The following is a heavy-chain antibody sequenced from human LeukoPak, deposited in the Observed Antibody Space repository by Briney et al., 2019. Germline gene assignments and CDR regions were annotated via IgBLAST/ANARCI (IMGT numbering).Heavy chain of an antibody. CDR3: AKSSEDKFDFWSGSYTPYYYYYMDV. V-gene: IGHV3-23*01. J-gene: IGHJ6*03. CDR1: GFTLSSYA. CDR2: IGGSGGST. D-gene: IGHD3-3*01. Sequence: GGSLRLSCTASGFTLSSYAMSWVREAPGKGLEWVSTIGGSGGSTYYADSVKGRFAISTDNSKNRLYLQMNSMRAEDTALYYCAKSSEDKFDFWSGSYTPYYYYYMDVWGKGATVTVSS.